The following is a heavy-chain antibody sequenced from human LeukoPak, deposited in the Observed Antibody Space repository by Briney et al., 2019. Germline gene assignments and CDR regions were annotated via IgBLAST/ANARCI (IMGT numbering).Heavy chain of an antibody. CDR2: IYTSGST. D-gene: IGHD1-26*01. CDR3: ARGRSGSLFDAFDI. V-gene: IGHV4-4*07. Sequence: SETLSLTCTVSGGSISSYYWSWIRQPAGKGLEWIGRIYTSGSTNYNPSLKSRVTMSVDTSKNQFSLKLSSVTAADTAVYYCARGRSGSLFDAFDIGAKGKRVTVSS. J-gene: IGHJ3*02. CDR1: GGSISSYY.